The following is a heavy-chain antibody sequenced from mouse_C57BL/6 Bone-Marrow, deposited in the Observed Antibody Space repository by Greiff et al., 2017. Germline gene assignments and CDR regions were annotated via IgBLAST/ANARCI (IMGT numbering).Heavy chain of an antibody. CDR2: ISSGGSYT. D-gene: IGHD2-2*01. CDR1: GFTFSSYG. CDR3: ARQLCGYGVNY. V-gene: IGHV5-6*02. J-gene: IGHJ4*01. Sequence: EVKLVESGGDLVKPGGSLKLSCAASGFTFSSYGMSWVRQTPDKRLEWVATISSGGSYTYYPDSVKGRFTTSRDNAKTTLYLQMSRLKTEETTMYYGARQLCGYGVNYWGQGTSVTVSS.